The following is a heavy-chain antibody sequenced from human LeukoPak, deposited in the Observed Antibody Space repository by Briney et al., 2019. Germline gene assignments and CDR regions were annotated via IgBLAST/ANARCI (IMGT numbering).Heavy chain of an antibody. D-gene: IGHD1-1*01. J-gene: IGHJ4*02. Sequence: GGSLRLSCAASGFTFSSYGMHWVRQAPGKGLEWVAVISYDGSNKYYADSVKGRFTISRDNSKNTLYLQMNSLRAEDTAVYYCAKDSTGTTGSPFDYWGQGTLVTVSS. CDR2: ISYDGSNK. CDR1: GFTFSSYG. V-gene: IGHV3-30*18. CDR3: AKDSTGTTGSPFDY.